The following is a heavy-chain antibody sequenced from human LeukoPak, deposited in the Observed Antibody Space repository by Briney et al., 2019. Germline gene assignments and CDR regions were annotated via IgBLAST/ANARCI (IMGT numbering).Heavy chain of an antibody. V-gene: IGHV3-23*01. J-gene: IGHJ4*02. CDR2: ISGSGGST. Sequence: GSLRLSFAASGFTFSSYAMSWVRQAPGKGLEWVSAISGSGGSTYYADSVKGRFTISRDNSKNTLYLQMNSLRAEDTAVYYCAKRDLGYCSGGSCYGFDYWGQGTLVTVSS. CDR1: GFTFSSYA. D-gene: IGHD2-15*01. CDR3: AKRDLGYCSGGSCYGFDY.